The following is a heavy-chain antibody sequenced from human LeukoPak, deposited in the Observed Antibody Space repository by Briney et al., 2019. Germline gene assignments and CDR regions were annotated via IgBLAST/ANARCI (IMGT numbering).Heavy chain of an antibody. V-gene: IGHV3-74*01. CDR2: ISSDGSSR. J-gene: IGHJ4*02. CDR3: ASSSSHRIAAGGDY. D-gene: IGHD6-13*01. CDR1: GFTFSNYW. Sequence: PGGSLRLSCAASGFTFSNYWMHWVRQAPGKGLVWVSRISSDGSSRYYADSVKGRFTISRDNSKNTLYLQMNSLRAEDTAVYYCASSSSHRIAAGGDYWGQGTLVTVSS.